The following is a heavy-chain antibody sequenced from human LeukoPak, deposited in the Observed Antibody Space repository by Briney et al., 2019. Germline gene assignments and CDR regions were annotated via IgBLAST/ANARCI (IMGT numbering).Heavy chain of an antibody. D-gene: IGHD3-22*01. J-gene: IGHJ4*02. Sequence: GGSLRLSCAASGFTFSSYGMHWVRQAPGKGLEWVAVIWYDGSNKYYADSVKGRFTISRDNSKNTLYLQMNSLRAEDTAVYYCARDHSDYYDSSGYYFLSFFDYWGQGTLVTVSS. CDR2: IWYDGSNK. CDR1: GFTFSSYG. V-gene: IGHV3-33*01. CDR3: ARDHSDYYDSSGYYFLSFFDY.